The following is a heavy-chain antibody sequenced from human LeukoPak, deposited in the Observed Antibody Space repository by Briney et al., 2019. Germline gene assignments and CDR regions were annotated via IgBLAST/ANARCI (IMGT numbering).Heavy chain of an antibody. D-gene: IGHD2-15*01. J-gene: IGHJ4*02. Sequence: GGSLRLSCAASGFTFSSYSMNWVRQAPGKGLEWVSSISSSSSYIYYADSVKGRFTISRDNAKNSLYLQMNSLRAEDTAVYYCARDVVPLPGQPKDYWGQGTLVTVSS. CDR1: GFTFSSYS. CDR3: ARDVVPLPGQPKDY. CDR2: ISSSSSYI. V-gene: IGHV3-21*01.